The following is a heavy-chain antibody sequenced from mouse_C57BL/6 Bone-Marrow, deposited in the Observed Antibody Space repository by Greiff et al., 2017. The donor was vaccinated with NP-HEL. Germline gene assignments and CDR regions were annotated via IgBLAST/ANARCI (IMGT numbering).Heavy chain of an antibody. V-gene: IGHV1-72*01. CDR3: ASQADLGRDWYFDV. Sequence: QVQLKESGAELVKPGASVKLSCKASGYTFTSYWMHWVKQRPGRGLEWIGRIDPNSGGTKYNEKFKSKATLTVDKPSSTAYMQLSSLTSEDSAVYYCASQADLGRDWYFDVWGTGTTVTVSS. J-gene: IGHJ1*03. D-gene: IGHD4-1*01. CDR2: IDPNSGGT. CDR1: GYTFTSYW.